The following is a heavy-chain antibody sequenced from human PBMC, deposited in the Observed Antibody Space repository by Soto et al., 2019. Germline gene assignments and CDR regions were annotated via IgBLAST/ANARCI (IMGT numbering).Heavy chain of an antibody. V-gene: IGHV4-34*01. CDR1: GVSFTGYY. Sequence: SETLSLTCAVNGVSFTGYYGCWIRQSPGKGLEWIGEVSHRGGTNYNPSLKSRVTISVDTSKNQFSLKLNSMTAADTAVYYCARHNYGSGSTYFDYWGQGAQVTVSS. CDR3: ARHNYGSGSTYFDY. CDR2: VSHRGGT. D-gene: IGHD3-10*01. J-gene: IGHJ4*02.